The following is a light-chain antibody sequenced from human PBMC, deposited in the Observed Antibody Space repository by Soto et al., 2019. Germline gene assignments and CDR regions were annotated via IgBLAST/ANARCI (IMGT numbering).Light chain of an antibody. V-gene: IGKV2-30*01. J-gene: IGKJ2*01. CDR3: IQGTHWPFT. CDR1: QSLVSSDGSTY. Sequence: DVVMTQSPLSLPVTLGQPASISCRSSQSLVSSDGSTYLIWLQQRPGQSPRRLIHRVSHLDSGVPDRISGSGSGTDFTLNISSVEAEDGEIYYYIQGTHWPFTFGQRTRLQIK. CDR2: RVS.